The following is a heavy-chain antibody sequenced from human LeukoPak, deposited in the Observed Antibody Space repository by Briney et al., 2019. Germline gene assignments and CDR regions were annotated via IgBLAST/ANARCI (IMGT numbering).Heavy chain of an antibody. CDR1: GFTFSSYS. Sequence: GGSLRLSCAASGFTFSSYSMNWVRQAPGKGLEWVSYISSSSSTIYYADSVKGRFTISRDNAKNSLYLQMDSLRAEDTAVYYCARDHSSSWYYFDYWGQGTLVTVSS. CDR2: ISSSSSTI. CDR3: ARDHSSSWYYFDY. J-gene: IGHJ4*02. D-gene: IGHD6-13*01. V-gene: IGHV3-48*01.